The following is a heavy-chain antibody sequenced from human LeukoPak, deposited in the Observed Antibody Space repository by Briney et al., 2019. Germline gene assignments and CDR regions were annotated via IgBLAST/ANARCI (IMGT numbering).Heavy chain of an antibody. CDR3: ARTSSPPDYYYYMDV. V-gene: IGHV3-11*04. D-gene: IGHD2/OR15-2a*01. CDR2: ISSSGSTI. Sequence: PGGSPRLSXAASGFTFSDYYMSWIRQAPGKGLEWVSYISSSGSTIYYADSVKGRFTISRDNAKNSLYLQMNSLRAEDTAVYYCARTSSPPDYYYYMDVWGKGTWSPSP. CDR1: GFTFSDYY. J-gene: IGHJ6*03.